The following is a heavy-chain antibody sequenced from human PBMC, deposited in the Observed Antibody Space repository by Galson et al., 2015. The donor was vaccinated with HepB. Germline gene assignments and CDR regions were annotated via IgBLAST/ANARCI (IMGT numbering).Heavy chain of an antibody. V-gene: IGHV5-10-1*01. Sequence: QSGAEVKKPGESLRISCKGSGYSFTSYWISWVRQMPGRGLEWMGRIDPSDSYTNYSPSFQGHVTISADKSISTAYLQRSSLKASDTAMYYCARSSHPSAGGNGYYYYYGMDVWGQGTTVTVSS. CDR1: GYSFTSYW. J-gene: IGHJ6*02. D-gene: IGHD4-23*01. CDR2: IDPSDSYT. CDR3: ARSSHPSAGGNGYYYYYGMDV.